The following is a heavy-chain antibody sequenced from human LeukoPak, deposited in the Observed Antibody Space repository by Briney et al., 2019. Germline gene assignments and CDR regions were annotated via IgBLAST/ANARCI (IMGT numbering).Heavy chain of an antibody. Sequence: SGGSLRLSCAASGFTFSSYAMSWVRQAPGKGLEWVSAISGSGGSTYYADSVKGRFTISRDNSKNTLHLQMNSLRAEDTAVYYCAKDRITMVRGVTKYYFDYWGQGTLVTVSS. CDR2: ISGSGGST. CDR3: AKDRITMVRGVTKYYFDY. CDR1: GFTFSSYA. V-gene: IGHV3-23*01. J-gene: IGHJ4*02. D-gene: IGHD3-10*01.